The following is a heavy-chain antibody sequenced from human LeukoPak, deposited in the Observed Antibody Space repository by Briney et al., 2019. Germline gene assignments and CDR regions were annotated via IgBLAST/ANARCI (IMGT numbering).Heavy chain of an antibody. CDR2: ISGSGGST. CDR1: GFTFSSYA. V-gene: IGHV3-23*01. Sequence: GGSLRLSCVASGFTFSSYAMSWVRQAPGKGLEWVSAISGSGGSTYYADSVKGRFTISRDNSKNTLYLQMNSLRAEDTAVYYCAKDGRSIVGVTSDFDYWGQGTLVTVSS. CDR3: AKDGRSIVGVTSDFDY. J-gene: IGHJ4*02. D-gene: IGHD1-26*01.